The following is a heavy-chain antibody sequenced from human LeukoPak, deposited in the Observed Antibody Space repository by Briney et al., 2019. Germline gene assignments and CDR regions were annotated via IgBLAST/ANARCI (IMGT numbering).Heavy chain of an antibody. D-gene: IGHD3-10*01. J-gene: IGHJ4*02. CDR2: ISSSGSTI. V-gene: IGHV3-48*03. CDR3: AKDFAYGSGSYYNG. Sequence: GGSMRLSCAASGFTFSSYEMNWVRQAPGKGLEWVSYISSSGSTIYYADSVKGRFTISRDNAKNSLYLQMNSLRAEDTAVYYCAKDFAYGSGSYYNGWGQGTLVTVSS. CDR1: GFTFSSYE.